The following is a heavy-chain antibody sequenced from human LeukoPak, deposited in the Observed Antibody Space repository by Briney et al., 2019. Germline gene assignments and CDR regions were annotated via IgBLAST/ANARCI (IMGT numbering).Heavy chain of an antibody. CDR1: GGSISSSNW. CDR2: IYHSGST. V-gene: IGHV4-4*02. Sequence: PSETLSLTCAVSGGSISSSNWWSWVRQPPGKGLEWIGGIYHSGSTNYNPSLKSRVTISVDKSKNQFSLKLSSVTAADTAVYYCARDPVATTYYYYGMDVWGQGTTVTVSS. D-gene: IGHD5-12*01. J-gene: IGHJ6*02. CDR3: ARDPVATTYYYYGMDV.